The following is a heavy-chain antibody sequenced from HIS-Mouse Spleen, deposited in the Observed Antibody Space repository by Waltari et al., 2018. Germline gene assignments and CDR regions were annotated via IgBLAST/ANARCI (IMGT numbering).Heavy chain of an antibody. CDR2: IYYSGSN. CDR1: GYSISSGYY. D-gene: IGHD6-13*01. Sequence: QVQLQESGPGLVKPSETLSLTCTVSGYSISSGYYWGWIRRPPGKGLGWIGSIYYSGSNYYNPSLKSRVTISVDTSKNQFSLKLSSVTSADTAVYYCAREIPYSSSWYDWYFDLWGRGTLVTVSS. CDR3: AREIPYSSSWYDWYFDL. J-gene: IGHJ2*01. V-gene: IGHV4-38-2*02.